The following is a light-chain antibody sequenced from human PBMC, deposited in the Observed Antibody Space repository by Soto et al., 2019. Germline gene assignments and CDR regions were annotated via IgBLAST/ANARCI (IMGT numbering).Light chain of an antibody. V-gene: IGLV2-14*01. J-gene: IGLJ1*01. CDR2: EVN. Sequence: QSALTEAASVSGSPGQSITISCTGTSGEIGRYNYVSWFQQHPDKFPKLVIFEVNYRPSGVSDLFSGSKSGNTASLTYTGLQAEDEADYYCTSCITANTRCVFGSGPKVPVL. CDR3: TSCITANTRCV. CDR1: SGEIGRYNY.